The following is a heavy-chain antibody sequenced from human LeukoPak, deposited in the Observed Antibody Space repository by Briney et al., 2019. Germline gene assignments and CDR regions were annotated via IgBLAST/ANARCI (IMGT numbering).Heavy chain of an antibody. CDR3: ARGLAVAGMALDAFDI. D-gene: IGHD6-19*01. J-gene: IGHJ3*02. V-gene: IGHV4-30-4*08. CDR1: GGSISSGDYY. Sequence: SQTLSLTCTVSGGSISSGDYYWSWIRQPPGKGLEWIGYIYYSGSTYYNPSLKSRVTISVDTSKNQFSLKLSSVTAADTAVYYCARGLAVAGMALDAFDIWGQGTMVTVSS. CDR2: IYYSGST.